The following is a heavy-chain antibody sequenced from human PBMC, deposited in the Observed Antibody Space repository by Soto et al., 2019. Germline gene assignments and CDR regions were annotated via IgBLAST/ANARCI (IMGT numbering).Heavy chain of an antibody. J-gene: IGHJ3*02. CDR2: ISYDGSNK. CDR3: AKDWKLRPRPDAFDI. V-gene: IGHV3-30*18. CDR1: GFTFSSYG. Sequence: SCAASGFTFSSYGMHWVRQAPGKGLEWVAVISYDGSNKYYADSVKGRFTISRDNSKNTLYLQMNSLRAEDTAVYYCAKDWKLRPRPDAFDIWGQGTMVTVSS. D-gene: IGHD1-1*01.